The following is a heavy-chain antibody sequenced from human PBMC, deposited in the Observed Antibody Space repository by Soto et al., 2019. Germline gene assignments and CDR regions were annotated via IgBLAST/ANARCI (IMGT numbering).Heavy chain of an antibody. CDR3: ASLTSAVTAAGLWWTFDN. J-gene: IGHJ4*02. D-gene: IGHD2-21*01. CDR1: GYTFPNFN. V-gene: IGHV1-18*01. Sequence: QVQLVQSGAEMKKPGASVRVSCKASGYTFPNFNITWVRQAPGQGLEWMGWITADNGNTNYAQKLQGRFTMTTDTSTTTAYMELRSLRADHTALYYCASLTSAVTAAGLWWTFDNWGQGTLITVSS. CDR2: ITADNGNT.